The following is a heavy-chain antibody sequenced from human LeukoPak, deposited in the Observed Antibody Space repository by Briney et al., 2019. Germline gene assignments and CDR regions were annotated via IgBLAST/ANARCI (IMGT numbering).Heavy chain of an antibody. Sequence: ASVKVSCKASGYTFTSYAMHWVRQAPGQGLEWMGWINPNSGGTNYAQKFQGRVTMTRDTSISTAYMELSRLRSDDTAVYYCARVEAQYYYDSSGSRGWFDPWGQGTLVTVSS. CDR1: GYTFTSYA. CDR3: ARVEAQYYYDSSGSRGWFDP. D-gene: IGHD3-22*01. J-gene: IGHJ5*02. V-gene: IGHV1-2*02. CDR2: INPNSGGT.